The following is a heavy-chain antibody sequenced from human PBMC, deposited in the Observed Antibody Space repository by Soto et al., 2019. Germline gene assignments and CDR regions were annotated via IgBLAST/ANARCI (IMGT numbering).Heavy chain of an antibody. V-gene: IGHV3-23*01. CDR3: VKDSGSFGVNWFDP. CDR1: GFTFSNYA. D-gene: IGHD1-26*01. CDR2: ISASGGTT. Sequence: PGGSLRLSCAASGFTFSNYAMNWVRQAPGKGLEWVSGISASGGTTDYADSVKGRFTISRDNSKNTLFLQMNSLRVEDTAVFYCVKDSGSFGVNWFDPWGQGTLVTVSS. J-gene: IGHJ5*02.